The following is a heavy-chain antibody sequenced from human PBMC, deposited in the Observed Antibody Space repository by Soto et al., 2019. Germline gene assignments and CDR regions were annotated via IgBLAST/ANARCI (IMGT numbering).Heavy chain of an antibody. CDR1: GFTFSSYW. D-gene: IGHD3-9*01. J-gene: IGHJ4*02. CDR2: INSDGSST. Sequence: EVQLVESGGGLVQPGGSLRLSCAASGFTFSSYWMHWVRQAPGKGLVWVSRINSDGSSTSYADSVKGRFTISRDNAKNTLYLQMNSVRAEDTAVYYCARAVGGEPDYDILTGYFYHWGQGTLVTVSS. CDR3: ARAVGGEPDYDILTGYFYH. V-gene: IGHV3-74*01.